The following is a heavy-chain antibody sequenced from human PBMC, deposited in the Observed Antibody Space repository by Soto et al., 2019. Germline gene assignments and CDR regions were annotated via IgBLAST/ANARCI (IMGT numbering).Heavy chain of an antibody. Sequence: QVQLVESGGGVVQPGRSLRLSCAASGFTFSSYAMHWVRQAPGKGLEWVAVISYDGSNKYYADSVKGRFTISRDNSKNTLYLQMNSLSAEDTAVYYCARDRVPYFSLHSSGWYLQGNYFDYWGQGTLVTVSS. CDR2: ISYDGSNK. CDR1: GFTFSSYA. D-gene: IGHD6-19*01. J-gene: IGHJ4*02. CDR3: ARDRVPYFSLHSSGWYLQGNYFDY. V-gene: IGHV3-30-3*01.